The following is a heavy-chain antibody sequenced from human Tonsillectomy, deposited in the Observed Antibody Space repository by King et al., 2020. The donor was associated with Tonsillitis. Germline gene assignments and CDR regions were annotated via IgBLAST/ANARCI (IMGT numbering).Heavy chain of an antibody. D-gene: IGHD2-2*01. CDR2: IYTSGST. V-gene: IGHV4-61*02. CDR1: GGSISSGSYY. J-gene: IGHJ5*02. CDR3: ARDVYLGYCSGTSCEYWFDP. Sequence: QLQESGPGLVKPSQTLSLTCTVSGGSISSGSYYWSWIRQPAAKGLEWIGRIYTSGSTNYNPSLKSRVTMSVDTSKNHFSLKLSSVTAADTAVYYCARDVYLGYCSGTSCEYWFDPWGQGTLVTVSS.